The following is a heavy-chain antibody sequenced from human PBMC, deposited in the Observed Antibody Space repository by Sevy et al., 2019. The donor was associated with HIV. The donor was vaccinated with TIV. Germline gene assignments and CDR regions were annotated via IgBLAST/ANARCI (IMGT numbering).Heavy chain of an antibody. Sequence: GGSLRLSCAASGFTFSSYAMHWVRQAPGKGVEWVAVISYDGSNKYYADSVKGRFTISRDNSKNTLYLQMNSLRAEDTAVYYCARVGSTMIVVVPIDYWGQGTLVTVSS. J-gene: IGHJ4*02. CDR1: GFTFSSYA. CDR2: ISYDGSNK. D-gene: IGHD3-22*01. V-gene: IGHV3-30-3*01. CDR3: ARVGSTMIVVVPIDY.